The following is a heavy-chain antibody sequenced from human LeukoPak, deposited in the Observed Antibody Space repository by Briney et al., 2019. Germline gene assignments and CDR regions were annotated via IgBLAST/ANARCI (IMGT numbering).Heavy chain of an antibody. V-gene: IGHV1-18*01. CDR2: ISAYNGNT. D-gene: IGHD1-26*01. Sequence: ASVKVSCKASGYTFTSYGISWVRQAPGQGLEWMGWISAYNGNTNYAQKLQGRVTITTDESTSTAYMELSSLRSEDTAVYYCARDSGSYYGSGFDYWGQGTLVTVSS. CDR1: GYTFTSYG. J-gene: IGHJ4*02. CDR3: ARDSGSYYGSGFDY.